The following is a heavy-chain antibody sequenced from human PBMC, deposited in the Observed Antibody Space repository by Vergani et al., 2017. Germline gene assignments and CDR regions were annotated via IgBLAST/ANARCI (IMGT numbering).Heavy chain of an antibody. J-gene: IGHJ4*02. D-gene: IGHD4-23*01. Sequence: QVQLVQSGAEVKKPGSSVKVSCKASGGTFSSYTISWVRQAPGQGLEWMGRIIPIFGTANYAQKFQGRVTITADKSTSTAYMELSSLRSEDTAVYYCASNLGGATTNDYGGNSLDYWGQGTLVTVSS. V-gene: IGHV1-69*08. CDR3: ASNLGGATTNDYGGNSLDY. CDR2: IIPIFGTA. CDR1: GGTFSSYT.